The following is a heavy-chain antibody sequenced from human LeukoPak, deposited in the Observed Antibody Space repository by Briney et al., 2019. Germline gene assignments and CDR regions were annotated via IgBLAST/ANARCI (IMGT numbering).Heavy chain of an antibody. Sequence: SETLSLTCAVYGGSFSGYYWSWIRQPPGKGLEWIGEINHSGSTNYNPSLKSRVTISVDTSKNQFSLKLSSVTAADTAVYYCAREGGYCSGGSCYRRNDAFDIWGQGTMVTVSS. J-gene: IGHJ3*02. CDR3: AREGGYCSGGSCYRRNDAFDI. CDR1: GGSFSGYY. D-gene: IGHD2-15*01. CDR2: INHSGST. V-gene: IGHV4-34*01.